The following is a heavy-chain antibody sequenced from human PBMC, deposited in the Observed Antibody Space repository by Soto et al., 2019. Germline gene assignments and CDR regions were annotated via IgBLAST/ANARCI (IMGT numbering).Heavy chain of an antibody. V-gene: IGHV3-21*01. D-gene: IGHD5-18*01. CDR3: ARDPGGYSYGRYYYYGMDV. CDR1: GFTFSSYS. Sequence: GGSLRLSCAASGFTFSSYSMNWVRQAPGVGPEWVSSISSSSSYIYYADAVKGRLTISRDNDKISLYLQMNSLRADDTSVYYCARDPGGYSYGRYYYYGMDVWGQGTTGT. J-gene: IGHJ6*02. CDR2: ISSSSSYI.